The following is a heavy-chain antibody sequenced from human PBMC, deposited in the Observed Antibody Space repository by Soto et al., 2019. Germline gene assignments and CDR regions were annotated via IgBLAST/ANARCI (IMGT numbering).Heavy chain of an antibody. J-gene: IGHJ4*02. CDR1: GFSLTTDRVG. Sequence: QITLKESGPTLVKPTQTLTLTCTFSGFSLTTDRVGVGWIRQPPGEALEWLAVIYWDDSKTYRPSLESRLTITKDPSKNLVALTMTNMDSLDTATYYCAHAYGGRSLYWGQGTLVTVSS. CDR3: AHAYGGRSLY. V-gene: IGHV2-5*02. CDR2: IYWDDSK. D-gene: IGHD1-26*01.